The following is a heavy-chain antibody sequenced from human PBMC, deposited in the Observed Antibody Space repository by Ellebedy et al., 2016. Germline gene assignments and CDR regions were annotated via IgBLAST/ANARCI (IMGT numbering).Heavy chain of an antibody. CDR3: ARDRLTGSYSLLDP. CDR1: GGSISSAGYS. J-gene: IGHJ5*02. Sequence: SETLSLXXAVSGGSISSAGYSWSWIRQPPGKGLEWIGYIYPSGSTYYNPSLKSRVSISVDRSTNQFSLKLSSVTAADTAVYYCARDRLTGSYSLLDPWGQGTLVTVSS. CDR2: IYPSGST. V-gene: IGHV4-30-2*01. D-gene: IGHD1-26*01.